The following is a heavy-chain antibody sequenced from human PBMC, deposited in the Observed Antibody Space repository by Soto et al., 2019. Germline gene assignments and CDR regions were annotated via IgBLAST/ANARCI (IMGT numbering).Heavy chain of an antibody. CDR3: ATGCRSTSCPLDGMDV. V-gene: IGHV3-23*01. J-gene: IGHJ6*02. D-gene: IGHD2-2*01. CDR1: GFTFSSYA. CDR2: ISGSGGST. Sequence: EVQLLESGGGLVQPGGSLRLSCAASGFTFSSYAMSWVRQAPGKGLEWVSAISGSGGSTYYADSVKGRFTISRDNSKNTLYLELNSLRAEDPAVYDGATGCRSTSCPLDGMDVWGRGTTVTVSS.